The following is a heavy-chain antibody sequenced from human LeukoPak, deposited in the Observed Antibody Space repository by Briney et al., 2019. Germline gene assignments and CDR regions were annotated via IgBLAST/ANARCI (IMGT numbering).Heavy chain of an antibody. CDR3: ARDRWGGPDY. CDR1: GFIFNDYP. V-gene: IGHV3-9*01. J-gene: IGHJ4*02. D-gene: IGHD3-16*01. CDR2: ISWKSSNS. Sequence: GGSLRLSCKASGFIFNDYPMNWVRQAPGKGLEWVAGISWKSSNSGYADSVKGRFTISRDNAKNTLYLQMNSLRAEDTAVYYCARDRWGGPDYWGQGTLVTVSS.